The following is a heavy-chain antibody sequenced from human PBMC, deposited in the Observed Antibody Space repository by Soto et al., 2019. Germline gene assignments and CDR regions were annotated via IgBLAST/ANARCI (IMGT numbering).Heavy chain of an antibody. CDR1: GASISSGGYY. CDR3: ARGSYYDSSGYYGP. V-gene: IGHV4-31*03. CDR2: IYYSGST. J-gene: IGHJ5*02. Sequence: QVQLQESGPGLVKPSQTLSLTCTVSGASISSGGYYWSWIRQHPGKGLEWIGYIYYSGSTYYNPSLKCRVTISVDTSKNQFSLKLSSVTAADTAVYYCARGSYYDSSGYYGPWGQGTLVTVSS. D-gene: IGHD3-22*01.